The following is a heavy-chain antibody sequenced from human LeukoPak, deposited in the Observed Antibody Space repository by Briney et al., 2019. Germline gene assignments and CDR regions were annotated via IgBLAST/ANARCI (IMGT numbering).Heavy chain of an antibody. CDR3: TRQGSYFNY. CDR1: SGSINNYY. D-gene: IGHD3-10*01. Sequence: PSETLSLTCTVSSGSINNYYWSWIRQPPGKGLEWIGYIYYNGNTNYNPSLKSRVTISVDTSKNQFSLNLSSVTAADTAVYYCTRQGSYFNYWGQGTLVTVSS. J-gene: IGHJ4*02. V-gene: IGHV4-59*08. CDR2: IYYNGNT.